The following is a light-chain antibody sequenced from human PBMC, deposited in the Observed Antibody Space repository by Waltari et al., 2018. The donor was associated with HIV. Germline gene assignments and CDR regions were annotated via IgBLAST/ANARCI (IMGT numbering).Light chain of an antibody. V-gene: IGKV1-9*01. CDR2: AAS. CDR3: QQLHTFPLT. Sequence: DIQLTQSPSFLSASVGDRVPVACRASQDISDFLAWYQQKPGIAPSLLIYAASTLYTGVPSRFRGSGSGTEFTLTISSLQPEDFASYYCQQLHTFPLTFGGGTKV. J-gene: IGKJ4*01. CDR1: QDISDF.